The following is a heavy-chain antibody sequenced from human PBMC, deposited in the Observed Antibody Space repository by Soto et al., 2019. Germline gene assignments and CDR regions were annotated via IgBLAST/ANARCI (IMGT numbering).Heavy chain of an antibody. Sequence: GGSLRLSCAASGFTFSSYAMSWVRQAPGKGLEWVSAISGSGGSTYYADSVKGRFTISRDNSKNTLYLQMNSLRAEDTAVYYCAKENSGSYYDYIWGSYRHDYWGQGTLVTVSS. J-gene: IGHJ4*02. CDR3: AKENSGSYYDYIWGSYRHDY. CDR2: ISGSGGST. D-gene: IGHD3-16*02. CDR1: GFTFSSYA. V-gene: IGHV3-23*01.